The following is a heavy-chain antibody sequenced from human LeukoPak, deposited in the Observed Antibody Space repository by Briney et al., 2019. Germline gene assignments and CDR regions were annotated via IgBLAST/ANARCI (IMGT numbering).Heavy chain of an antibody. J-gene: IGHJ4*02. CDR2: ISADGANT. D-gene: IGHD3-22*01. CDR1: AFTFSSHA. Sequence: PGGSLGLSCAASAFTFSSHAMSWVRQTPGKGLEWVSGISADGANTLYADSVKGRFTISRDNSKNTLYLHMRSLRAEDAAMYFCVYYDSSGYYYGRLRYWGQGTPVTVSS. CDR3: VYYDSSGYYYGRLRY. V-gene: IGHV3-23*01.